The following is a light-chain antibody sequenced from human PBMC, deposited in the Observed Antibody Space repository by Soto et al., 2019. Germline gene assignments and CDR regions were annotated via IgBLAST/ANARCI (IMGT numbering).Light chain of an antibody. J-gene: IGLJ1*01. CDR1: SSDVGGYNS. CDR2: DVS. V-gene: IGLV2-14*03. Sequence: QCVLTQPASVSGAPGQSITISCTGTSSDVGGYNSVSWYQHHPGKAPKLMIFDVSDRPSGVSSRFSGSKSGNTASLTISGLQAEDEADYYCSSYTTSSTPHYVFGPGTKVTVL. CDR3: SSYTTSSTPHYV.